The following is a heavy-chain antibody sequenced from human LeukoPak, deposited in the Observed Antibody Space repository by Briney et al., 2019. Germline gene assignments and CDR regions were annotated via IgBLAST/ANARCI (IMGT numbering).Heavy chain of an antibody. CDR2: TYYRSKWHN. D-gene: IGHD3-22*01. CDR1: GDSVSSNSAA. V-gene: IGHV6-1*01. CDR3: ARIVGGQVDC. Sequence: SQTLSLTCAISGDSVSSNSAAWNWIRESPSRGLEWLGRTYYRSKWHNDYAVSVKSRITIKPDTSKNQFSLQLNCVTPADTAVYYCARIVGGQVDCWGQGTLVTVSS. J-gene: IGHJ4*02.